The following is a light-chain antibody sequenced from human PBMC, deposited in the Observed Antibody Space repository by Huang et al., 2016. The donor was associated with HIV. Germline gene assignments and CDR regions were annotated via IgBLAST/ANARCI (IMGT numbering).Light chain of an antibody. V-gene: IGKV1-9*01. Sequence: IQLTQSPSSLSASVGDRVTITCRASQDINSHLAWYQQKPGKATKLLIYAASTLESVVPSRFSGSGSGADFTLTINNLQPEDFATYYCLQLNNYPGTCGPGTNVDV. CDR2: AAS. CDR3: LQLNNYPGT. CDR1: QDINSH. J-gene: IGKJ3*01.